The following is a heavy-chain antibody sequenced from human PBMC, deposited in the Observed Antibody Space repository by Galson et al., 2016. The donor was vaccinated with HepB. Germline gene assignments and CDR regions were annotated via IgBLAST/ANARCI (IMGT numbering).Heavy chain of an antibody. J-gene: IGHJ4*02. Sequence: SLRLSCAASGFVFSNFGLSWVRQAPGKGLEWVASISTRRTTYYPDSVQGRFTISRDNSNNTLYRQMNGLRAEDTAVYYCAKERLVRRIFDHWGQGTLLTVSS. CDR2: ISTRRTT. D-gene: IGHD1-1*01. CDR3: AKERLVRRIFDH. CDR1: GFVFSNFG. V-gene: IGHV3-23*01.